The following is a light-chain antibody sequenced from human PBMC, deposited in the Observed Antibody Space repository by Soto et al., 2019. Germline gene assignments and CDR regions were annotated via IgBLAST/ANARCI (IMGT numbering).Light chain of an antibody. CDR2: DVS. Sequence: QSVLNQPASVSGSPGRSITISCTGTSSDVGGYNYVSWYQHHPGKAPKLMIFDVSNRPSGVSNRFSGSKSGNTASLTISGLQPEDEADYYCSSYTTSNTRQIVFGTGTKVTVL. CDR1: SSDVGGYNY. CDR3: SSYTTSNTRQIV. J-gene: IGLJ1*01. V-gene: IGLV2-14*03.